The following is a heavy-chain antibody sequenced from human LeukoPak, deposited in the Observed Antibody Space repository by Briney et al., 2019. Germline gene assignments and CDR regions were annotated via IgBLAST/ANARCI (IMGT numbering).Heavy chain of an antibody. CDR1: GFTFSNYW. D-gene: IGHD4-17*01. V-gene: IGHV3-23*01. Sequence: PGGSLRLSCAASGFTFSNYWMSWVRQAPGKGLEWVSGISGSGATTDYADSVKGRFTISRDNSKNTLYLQMNSLRAEDTAVYYCAKSGGDYVRFDYWGQGTLVTVSS. J-gene: IGHJ4*02. CDR2: ISGSGATT. CDR3: AKSGGDYVRFDY.